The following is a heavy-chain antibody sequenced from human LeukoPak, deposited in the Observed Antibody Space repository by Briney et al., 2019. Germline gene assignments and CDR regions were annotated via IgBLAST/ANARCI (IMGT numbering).Heavy chain of an antibody. J-gene: IGHJ4*02. Sequence: GGSLRLSCAASGFTFDDYAMHWVGQVPGKGLGWVSGFSWNSGRIGYADSVKGRLPISRDNVQNSLYLQMNSLRAEDMALYYCAKDMNYYDSSGYDYWGQGTLVTVSS. D-gene: IGHD3-22*01. CDR1: GFTFDDYA. CDR2: FSWNSGRI. V-gene: IGHV3-9*03. CDR3: AKDMNYYDSSGYDY.